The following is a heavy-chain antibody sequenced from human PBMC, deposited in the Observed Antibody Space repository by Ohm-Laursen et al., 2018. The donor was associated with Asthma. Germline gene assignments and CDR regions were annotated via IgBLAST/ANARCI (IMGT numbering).Heavy chain of an antibody. Sequence: SLRLSCAASGFTLSSYGMHWVRQAPGKGLEWVAVIWYDGSNKYYADSVKGRFTISRDNSKNTLYLQMNSLRAEDTAVYYCARGPDYYGSGSYTLWGRGTLVTVSS. J-gene: IGHJ2*01. CDR3: ARGPDYYGSGSYTL. CDR1: GFTLSSYG. CDR2: IWYDGSNK. V-gene: IGHV3-33*01. D-gene: IGHD3-10*01.